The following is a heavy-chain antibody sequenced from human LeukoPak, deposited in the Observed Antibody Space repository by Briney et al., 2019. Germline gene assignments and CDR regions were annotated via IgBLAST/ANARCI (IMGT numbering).Heavy chain of an antibody. CDR1: GGSFSGYY. Sequence: PSETLSLTCAVYGGSFSGYYWSWIRQPPGKGLEWIGEINHSGSTNYNPSLKSRVTISVDTSKNQFSLKLSSVTAADTAVYYCARHCCSGGSCYYFDYWGQGTLVTVSS. J-gene: IGHJ4*02. V-gene: IGHV4-34*01. D-gene: IGHD2-15*01. CDR2: INHSGST. CDR3: ARHCCSGGSCYYFDY.